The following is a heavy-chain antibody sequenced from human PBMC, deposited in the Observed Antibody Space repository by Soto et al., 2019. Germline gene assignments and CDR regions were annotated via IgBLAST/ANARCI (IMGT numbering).Heavy chain of an antibody. Sequence: SLTCTVSGGSISSYYWSWIRQPPGKGLEWIGYIYYSGSTNYNPSLKSRVTISVDTSKNQFSLKLSSVTAADTAVYYCARGTDTWFFALWGRGTLVTVSS. CDR2: IYYSGST. D-gene: IGHD3-9*01. CDR3: ARGTDTWFFAL. V-gene: IGHV4-59*01. CDR1: GGSISSYY. J-gene: IGHJ2*01.